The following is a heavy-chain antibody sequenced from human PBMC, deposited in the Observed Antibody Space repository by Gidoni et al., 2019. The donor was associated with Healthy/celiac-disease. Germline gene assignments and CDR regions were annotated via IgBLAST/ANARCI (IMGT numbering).Heavy chain of an antibody. Sequence: EVQLVETGGGLIQPGGSLRLPCAASGFTVSSNYMSWVRQAPGKGLEWVSVIYSGGSTYYADSVKGRFTISRDNSKNTLYLQMNSLRAEDTAVYYCARLAYSGSYGLYYFDYWGQGTLVTVSS. V-gene: IGHV3-53*02. CDR3: ARLAYSGSYGLYYFDY. D-gene: IGHD1-26*01. CDR2: IYSGGST. CDR1: GFTVSSNY. J-gene: IGHJ4*02.